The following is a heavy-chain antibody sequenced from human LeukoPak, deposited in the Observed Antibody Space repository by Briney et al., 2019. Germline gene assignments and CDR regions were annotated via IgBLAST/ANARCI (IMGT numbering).Heavy chain of an antibody. V-gene: IGHV4-39*02. D-gene: IGHD3-22*01. CDR3: AKRDDSGGNLVDL. J-gene: IGHJ4*02. Sequence: SETLSLTCTVSGGSIRSGSHYWAWIRQPPGKGLEWIGSIYYSGSTYYNPSLENRVTISIDTSKNHFSLKLSSLSAADTSVYYCAKRDDSGGNLVDLWGQGTLVAVS. CDR1: GGSIRSGSHY. CDR2: IYYSGST.